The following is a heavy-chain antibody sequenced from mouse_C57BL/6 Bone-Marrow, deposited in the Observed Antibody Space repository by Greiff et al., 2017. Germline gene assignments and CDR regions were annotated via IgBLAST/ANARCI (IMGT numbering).Heavy chain of an antibody. J-gene: IGHJ4*01. CDR3: ARGGCYYYGSSYECYAMDY. Sequence: QVQLQQPGAELVKPGASVKLSCKASGYTFTSYWMQWVKQRPGQGLEWIGEIDPSDSYTNYNQKLKGKATLTVDTSSRTAYMQLSGLTSEDSAVYYCARGGCYYYGSSYECYAMDYWGQGTSVTVSS. D-gene: IGHD1-1*01. V-gene: IGHV1-50*01. CDR2: IDPSDSYT. CDR1: GYTFTSYW.